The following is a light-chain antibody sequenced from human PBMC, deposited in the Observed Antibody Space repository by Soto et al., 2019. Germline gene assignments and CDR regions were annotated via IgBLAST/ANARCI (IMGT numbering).Light chain of an antibody. V-gene: IGKV3-11*01. CDR1: QTISSY. CDR2: DAS. J-gene: IGKJ5*01. Sequence: IVLPQSHATLSLSPGERSTLSFRASQTISSYLLWYQQKPGQAPRLLIYDASNRATGIPARFSGSGSETDFTLTISSLEPEDFAVYYCQHRMNWPLTFGQGTRL. CDR3: QHRMNWPLT.